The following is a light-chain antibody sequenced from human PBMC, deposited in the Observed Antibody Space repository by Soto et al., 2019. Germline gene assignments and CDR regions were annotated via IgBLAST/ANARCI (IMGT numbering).Light chain of an antibody. Sequence: DIPVTQSPSSLSASVGDRVTITCRASQSISSYLNWYQQKPGKAPKLLIYAASSLQSGVPSRFSGSGSGTDFSLTISSLQPEDFAGYYCQESYSTPWAFGQGTKVEI. CDR1: QSISSY. CDR2: AAS. V-gene: IGKV1-39*01. CDR3: QESYSTPWA. J-gene: IGKJ1*01.